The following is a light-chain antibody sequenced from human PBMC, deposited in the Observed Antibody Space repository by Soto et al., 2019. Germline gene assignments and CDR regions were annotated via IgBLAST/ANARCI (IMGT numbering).Light chain of an antibody. J-gene: IGKJ1*01. CDR1: QSVSSSY. CDR2: GAS. Sequence: ESVLTQSPATLSLSPGEKATLSCRASQSVSSSYLAWYQQKPGQAPRLLIYGASSRATGISARFSGSGSGTDFTLTISRLEPEDFAVYYCQQFGSSSWTFGQGTKVEIK. CDR3: QQFGSSSWT. V-gene: IGKV3-20*01.